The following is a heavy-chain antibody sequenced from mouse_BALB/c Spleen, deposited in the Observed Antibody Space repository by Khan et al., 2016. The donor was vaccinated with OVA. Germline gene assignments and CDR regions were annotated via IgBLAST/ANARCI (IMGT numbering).Heavy chain of an antibody. J-gene: IGHJ2*01. CDR2: INPTSGYT. V-gene: IGHV1-7*01. CDR1: GYTFTTYW. Sequence: QVQLKQSGAELAKPGASVKMSCKASGYTFTTYWMHWVKQRPGQGLEWIGYINPTSGYTDYNEKFKDRATLSADRSSSTAYMQLSSLTSEDSTVYCCTRERIDYWGQGTTLTVSS. CDR3: TRERIDY.